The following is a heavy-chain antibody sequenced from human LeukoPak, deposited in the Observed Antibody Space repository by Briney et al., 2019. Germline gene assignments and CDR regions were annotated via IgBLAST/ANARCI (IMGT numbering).Heavy chain of an antibody. V-gene: IGHV4-30-4*01. D-gene: IGHD2-15*01. CDR3: ARADCSGGSCYSAYYYYGMDV. CDR2: LYYGGST. CDR1: GGSISSGDYY. Sequence: SETLSLTCTVSGGSISSGDYYWNWIRQPPGKGLEWIGYLYYGGSTSYNPSLKSRVSISIDTSKNQFSLKLISVTAADTAVYYCARADCSGGSCYSAYYYYGMDVWGQGTTVTVSS. J-gene: IGHJ6*02.